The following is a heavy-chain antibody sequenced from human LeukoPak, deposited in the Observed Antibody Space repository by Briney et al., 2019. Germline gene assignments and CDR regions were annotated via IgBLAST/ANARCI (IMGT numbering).Heavy chain of an antibody. J-gene: IGHJ3*02. CDR1: GGTFSSYA. CDR2: IIPIFGIA. CDR3: ARDRGYSYGLIAFDI. V-gene: IGHV1-69*04. Sequence: SVKVSCKASGGTFSSYAISWVRQAPGQGLEWMVRIIPIFGIASYAQKFQGRVTITADKSTSTAYMELSSLRSEDTAVYYCARDRGYSYGLIAFDIWGQGTMVTVSS. D-gene: IGHD5-18*01.